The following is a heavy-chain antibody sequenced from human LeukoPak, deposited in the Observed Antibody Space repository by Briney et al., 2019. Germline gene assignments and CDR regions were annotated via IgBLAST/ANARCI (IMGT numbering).Heavy chain of an antibody. CDR1: GYSFTSYW. CDR2: IYPGDSDT. CDR3: ARRTYCGGDCYLPFDY. D-gene: IGHD2-21*01. V-gene: IGHV5-51*01. Sequence: PGESLKISCKGSGYSFTSYWIGWVRQMPGKGLEWMGIIYPGDSDTRYSPSFQGQVTISADKSISTAYLQWSSLKASDTAMYYCARRTYCGGDCYLPFDYWGQGTLVTVSS. J-gene: IGHJ4*02.